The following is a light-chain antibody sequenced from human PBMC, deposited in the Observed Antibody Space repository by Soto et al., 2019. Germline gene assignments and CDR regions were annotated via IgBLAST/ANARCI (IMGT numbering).Light chain of an antibody. CDR3: QLYGRSTMYT. CDR2: WAS. V-gene: IGKV4-1*01. Sequence: DIVMTQSPDSLAVSLGERATINCKSSLSVLYSANKKNYLAWYQQKPGQPPKLLIFWASSREPGVPDRFSGSGSGTDFTLTIIRLEPEDFAVYYCQLYGRSTMYTFGQGTRLEIK. J-gene: IGKJ2*01. CDR1: LSVLYSANKKNY.